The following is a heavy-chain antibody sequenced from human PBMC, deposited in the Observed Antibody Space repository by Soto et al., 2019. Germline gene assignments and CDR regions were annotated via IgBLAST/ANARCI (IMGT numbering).Heavy chain of an antibody. CDR1: GGSISSSSYY. J-gene: IGHJ6*03. D-gene: IGHD2-15*01. Sequence: QLQLQESGPGLVKPSETLSLTCTVSGGSISSSSYYWGWIRQPPGKGLEWIGSIYYSGSTYYNPSLKSRVTISVDTSKNQFSLKLSSVTAADTAVYYCARRSGGSLRDYYYMDVWGKGTTVTVSS. V-gene: IGHV4-39*01. CDR2: IYYSGST. CDR3: ARRSGGSLRDYYYMDV.